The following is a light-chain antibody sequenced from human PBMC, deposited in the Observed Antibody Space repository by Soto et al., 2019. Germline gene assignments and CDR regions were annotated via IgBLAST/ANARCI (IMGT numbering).Light chain of an antibody. J-gene: IGKJ1*01. CDR1: QSVSDN. V-gene: IGKV3-15*01. CDR3: PQYKHWPHP. CDR2: GAS. Sequence: ETVMTQSPDTLSLSPRERATLSCRASQSVSDNLARYPQRPGPGPWLLIYGASTRAHGIPARFSGRGSGTEFTLPLSSPPSEDFAVYYCPQYKHWPHPFGQGTKVDNK.